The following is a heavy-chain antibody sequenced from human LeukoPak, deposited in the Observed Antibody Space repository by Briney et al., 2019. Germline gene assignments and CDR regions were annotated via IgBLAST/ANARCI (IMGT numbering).Heavy chain of an antibody. CDR2: MNPNSGDT. CDR3: ARGPGGTGSLFDY. V-gene: IGHV1-8*01. J-gene: IGHJ4*02. Sequence: ASVKVSCKASGYTFTSYDINWVRQAPGQGLEWMGWMNPNSGDTGYVQKFQGRVTITRSTSISTAYLQLSSLRSEDTAVYYCARGPGGTGSLFDYWGQGTPVTVSS. D-gene: IGHD7-27*01. CDR1: GYTFTSYD.